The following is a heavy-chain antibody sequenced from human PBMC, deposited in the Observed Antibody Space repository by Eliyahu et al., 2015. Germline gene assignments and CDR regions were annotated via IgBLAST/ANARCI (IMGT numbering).Heavy chain of an antibody. J-gene: IGHJ6*02. CDR3: ARSQGDYYYGMDV. Sequence: QLQLQESGPGLVKPSETLSLXCTVSGXXXSSSSYYWGWIRQPPGKGLEWIGSIYYSGNTYYNPSLKSRVTISVDTSKNQFSLKLSSVTAAVTAVYYCARSQGDYYYGMDVWGQGTTVTVSS. CDR1: GXXXSSSSYY. V-gene: IGHV4-39*01. CDR2: IYYSGNT.